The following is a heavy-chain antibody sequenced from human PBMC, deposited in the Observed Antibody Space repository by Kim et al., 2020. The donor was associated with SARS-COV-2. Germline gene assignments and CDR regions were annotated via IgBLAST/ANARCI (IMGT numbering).Heavy chain of an antibody. CDR3: ARAAGQAARPYFDY. V-gene: IGHV3-11*01. J-gene: IGHJ4*02. Sequence: ADSVKGRFTISRDNAKNSLYLQMNSLRAEDTAVYYCARAAGQAARPYFDYWGQGTLVTVSS. D-gene: IGHD6-6*01.